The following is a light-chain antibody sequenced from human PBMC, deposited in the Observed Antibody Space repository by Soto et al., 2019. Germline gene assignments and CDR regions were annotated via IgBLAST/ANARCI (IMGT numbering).Light chain of an antibody. CDR1: SSDVGGYNY. Sequence: QSALTQPASVSGSPGQSITISCTGTSSDVGGYNYVSWYQQHPGKAPKLMIHDVSNRPSGVSNRFSGSKSGNTASLTISGLQAEDEADYYCSSYTSISTPYVFGTGTKLTVL. V-gene: IGLV2-14*01. CDR3: SSYTSISTPYV. CDR2: DVS. J-gene: IGLJ1*01.